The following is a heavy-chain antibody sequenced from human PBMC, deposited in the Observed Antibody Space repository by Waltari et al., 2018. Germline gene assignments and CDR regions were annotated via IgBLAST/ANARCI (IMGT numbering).Heavy chain of an antibody. V-gene: IGHV3-30-3*01. Sequence: QVQLVESGGGVVQPGRSLRLSCAASGFTFSSYAMHWVRQAPGKGLEWVAVISYDGSNKYYADSVKGRFTISRDNSKNTLYLQMNSLRAEDTAVYYCARDFADFDYWGQGTLVTVSS. CDR3: ARDFADFDY. D-gene: IGHD3-3*01. CDR2: ISYDGSNK. CDR1: GFTFSSYA. J-gene: IGHJ4*02.